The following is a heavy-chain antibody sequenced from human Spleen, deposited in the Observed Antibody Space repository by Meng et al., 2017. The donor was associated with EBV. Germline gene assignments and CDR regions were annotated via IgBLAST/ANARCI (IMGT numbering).Heavy chain of an antibody. CDR2: ISSSSSYI. V-gene: IGHV3-21*01. CDR1: GFTFSTHS. D-gene: IGHD3-10*01. CDR3: ARSWEGSGSYFDY. Sequence: EMQLVESGGGLVKPGGSLRLSCAASGFTFSTHSMNWVRQAPGRGLEWVSSISSSSSYITYADSMKGRFTISRDDATNSLYLQMYNLRAEDTAVYHCARSWEGSGSYFDYWDQGTLVTVSS. J-gene: IGHJ4*02.